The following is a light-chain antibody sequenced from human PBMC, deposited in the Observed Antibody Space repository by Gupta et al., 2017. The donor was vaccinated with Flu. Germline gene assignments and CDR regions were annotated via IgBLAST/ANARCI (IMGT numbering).Light chain of an antibody. J-gene: IGKJ2*01. V-gene: IGKV1-33*01. CDR2: DAS. Sequence: DIQMTQSPSSLSASVGDRLTITCQASQDINNFLNWYQHKPGRAPKLLINDASDLETGVPSRFSGSGSGTDFTFTISSLQPEDVATYYCQHDDSVPFVFGQGTKLEIK. CDR3: QHDDSVPFV. CDR1: QDINNF.